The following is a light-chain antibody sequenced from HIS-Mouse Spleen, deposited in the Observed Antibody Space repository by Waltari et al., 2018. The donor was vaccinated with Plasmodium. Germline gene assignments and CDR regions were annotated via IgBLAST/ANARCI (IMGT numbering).Light chain of an antibody. Sequence: DIVMTQSPDSVAVSLGERDTINCKSSPSVLYSSNNKNYLAWYQQKPGQPPKLLIYWASTRESGVPARFSGSGSGTDFTLTISSLQAEDVAVYYCQQYYSTPYTFGQGTKLEIK. CDR2: WAS. J-gene: IGKJ2*01. CDR1: PSVLYSSNNKNY. V-gene: IGKV4-1*01. CDR3: QQYYSTPYT.